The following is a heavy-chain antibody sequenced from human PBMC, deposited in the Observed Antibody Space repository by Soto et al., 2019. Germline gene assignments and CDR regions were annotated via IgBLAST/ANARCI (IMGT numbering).Heavy chain of an antibody. D-gene: IGHD2-15*01. V-gene: IGHV5-51*01. CDR1: GYHFPTYY. Sequence: XESLKISRQGSGYHFPTYYLAWVRQMPGKGLEWIGIIYPGNSDIRYSPSFQGQVTISADISVNTAYLQWGSLKASDTATYYCARPRYCTGNSCYLFDPWGQGTQVTVSS. CDR3: ARPRYCTGNSCYLFDP. CDR2: IYPGNSDI. J-gene: IGHJ5*02.